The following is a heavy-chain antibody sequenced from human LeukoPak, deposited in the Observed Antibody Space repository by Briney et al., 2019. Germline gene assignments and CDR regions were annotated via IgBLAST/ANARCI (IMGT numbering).Heavy chain of an antibody. CDR2: INPNSGGT. V-gene: IGHV1-2*02. Sequence: GASVKVSCKASGYTFTGYYMHWVRQAAGQGLEWMGWINPNSGGTNYAQKFQGRVTMTRDTSISTAYMELSRLRSDDTAVYYCARDTYYYDSSGYLDYWGQGTLVTVSS. CDR1: GYTFTGYY. CDR3: ARDTYYYDSSGYLDY. D-gene: IGHD3-22*01. J-gene: IGHJ4*02.